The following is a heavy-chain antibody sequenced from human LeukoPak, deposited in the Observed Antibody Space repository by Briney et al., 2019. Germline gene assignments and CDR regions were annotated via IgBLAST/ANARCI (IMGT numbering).Heavy chain of an antibody. CDR2: MNQDGSIK. CDR3: ARDDNPHYGDYHLFGY. D-gene: IGHD4-17*01. V-gene: IGHV3-7*05. CDR1: GFTFSSYW. J-gene: IGHJ4*02. Sequence: GGSLRLSCAASGFTFSSYWTTWVRQAPGKGLEWVANMNQDGSIKYYVDSVKGRFTISRDNAKNSLFLQMNSLRVEDTALYYCARDDNPHYGDYHLFGYWGQGTLVIVSS.